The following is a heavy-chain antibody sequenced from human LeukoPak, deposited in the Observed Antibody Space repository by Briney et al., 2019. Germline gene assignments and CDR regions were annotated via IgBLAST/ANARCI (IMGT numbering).Heavy chain of an antibody. Sequence: GGSLRLSCAASGFTFSSYAMSWVRQAPGKGLEWVSAITGSGGGTYYADSVKGRFTISRDNSKKTLYLQMSSLRAEDTAVYYCASTEYVASHFDQWGQGTLVTVSS. CDR3: ASTEYVASHFDQ. J-gene: IGHJ4*02. V-gene: IGHV3-23*01. D-gene: IGHD5-12*01. CDR1: GFTFSSYA. CDR2: ITGSGGGT.